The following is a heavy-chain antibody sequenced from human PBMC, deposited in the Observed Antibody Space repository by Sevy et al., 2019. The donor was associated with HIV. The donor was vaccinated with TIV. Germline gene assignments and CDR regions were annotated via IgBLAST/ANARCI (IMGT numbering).Heavy chain of an antibody. CDR2: ISFDGNYE. D-gene: IGHD1-1*01. CDR1: GFTVSSYG. Sequence: GGSLRLSCVASGFTVSSYGMAWVRQAPGKGLEWVAVISFDGNYEDYADSVKGRFTISRDNSKKTVYLQMNSLRPEDTAVYYCAKPLRVTTTLDYFASWGQGTLVTVSS. CDR3: AKPLRVTTTLDYFAS. V-gene: IGHV3-30*18. J-gene: IGHJ4*02.